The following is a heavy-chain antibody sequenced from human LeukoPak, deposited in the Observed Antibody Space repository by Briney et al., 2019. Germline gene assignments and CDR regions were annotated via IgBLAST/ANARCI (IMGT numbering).Heavy chain of an antibody. V-gene: IGHV4-59*01. Sequence: SETLSLTCTVSGGSISSYYWSWIRQPPGKGLEWIGYIYYSGGTNYNPSLKSRVTISVDTSKNQFSLKLSSVTAADTAVYYCARVGYYYDSSGYYLDAFDIWGQGTMVTVSS. CDR1: GGSISSYY. D-gene: IGHD3-22*01. CDR3: ARVGYYYDSSGYYLDAFDI. CDR2: IYYSGGT. J-gene: IGHJ3*02.